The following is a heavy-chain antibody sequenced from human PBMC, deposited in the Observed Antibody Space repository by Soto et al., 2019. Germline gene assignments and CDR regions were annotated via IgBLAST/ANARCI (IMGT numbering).Heavy chain of an antibody. CDR2: IYYSGST. CDR3: ARARDDYDFWSGYSNWFDP. CDR1: GGSISSYY. Sequence: PSETLSLTCTVSGGSISSYYWSWIRQPPGKGLEWIGYIYYSGSTNYNPSLKSRVTISVDTSKNQFSLKLSSVTAADTAVYYCARARDDYDFWSGYSNWFDPWGQGTLVTVSS. J-gene: IGHJ5*02. D-gene: IGHD3-3*01. V-gene: IGHV4-59*12.